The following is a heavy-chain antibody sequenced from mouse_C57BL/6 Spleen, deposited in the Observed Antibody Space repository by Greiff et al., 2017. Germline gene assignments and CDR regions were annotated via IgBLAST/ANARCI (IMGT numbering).Heavy chain of an antibody. CDR3: GRLEGLRGAMDY. D-gene: IGHD2-4*01. Sequence: EVKVVESGGGLVKPGGSLKLSCAASGFTFSDYGMHWVRQAPEKGLEWVAYISSGSSTIYYADTVKGRFTISRDNAKNTLFLQMTRLRSEDADMYYCGRLEGLRGAMDYWGQGTSVTVSS. CDR2: ISSGSSTI. CDR1: GFTFSDYG. V-gene: IGHV5-17*01. J-gene: IGHJ4*01.